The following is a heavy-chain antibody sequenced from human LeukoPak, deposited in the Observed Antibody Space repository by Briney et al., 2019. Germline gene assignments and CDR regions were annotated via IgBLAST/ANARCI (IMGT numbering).Heavy chain of an antibody. CDR2: ISFDGRIE. D-gene: IGHD2-2*01. CDR3: AREGRSSSWSYYFDY. CDR1: GFIFTNYV. Sequence: GGSLRLSCAASGFIFTNYVMHWVRQAPGKGLEWVAIISFDGRIEYYVDSVKGRFTISRDNSRKTVSPQMSSLGPEDTAVYYCAREGRSSSWSYYFDYWGQGTLVTVSS. V-gene: IGHV3-30*03. J-gene: IGHJ4*02.